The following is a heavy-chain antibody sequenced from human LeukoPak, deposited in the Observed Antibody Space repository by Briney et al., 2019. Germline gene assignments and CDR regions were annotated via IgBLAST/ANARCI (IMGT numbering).Heavy chain of an antibody. J-gene: IGHJ6*03. D-gene: IGHD6-13*01. CDR2: IRYDGSNK. CDR1: GFTFSSYG. V-gene: IGHV3-30*02. Sequence: GGPLRLSCAASGFTFSSYGMHWVRQAPGKGLEWVAFIRYDGSNKYYADSVKGRFTISRDNSKNTLYLQMNSLRAEDTAVYYCAKEGGAAAGTEIGYYYYYMDVWGKGTTVTISS. CDR3: AKEGGAAAGTEIGYYYYYMDV.